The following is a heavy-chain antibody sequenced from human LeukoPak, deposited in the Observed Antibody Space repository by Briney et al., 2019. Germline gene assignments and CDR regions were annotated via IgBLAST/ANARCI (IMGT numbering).Heavy chain of an antibody. J-gene: IGHJ5*02. CDR1: GFTFSSYA. D-gene: IGHD6-19*01. CDR2: ISGSGGST. Sequence: PGGSLRLSCAASGFTFSSYAMSWVRQAPGKGLEWVSAISGSGGSTYYADSVKGRFTISRDNSKNTLYLQMNSLRAEDTAVYYCAKGYSSGWSPNWFDPWGQGTLVTVPS. CDR3: AKGYSSGWSPNWFDP. V-gene: IGHV3-23*01.